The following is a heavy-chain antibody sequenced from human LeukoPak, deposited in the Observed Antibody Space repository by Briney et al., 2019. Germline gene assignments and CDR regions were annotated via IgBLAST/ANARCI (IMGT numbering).Heavy chain of an antibody. V-gene: IGHV3-7*01. J-gene: IGHJ5*02. D-gene: IGHD6-13*01. Sequence: PGGSLRLSCVVSGFTFSRYWMSWVRQAPGKGPEWMANIKQDGSEKYYVDSVEGRFTISRDNAKNSLYLQMNSLRDEDTALYYCARDDIRLEAAGNNWFDPWGQGTLVTVSS. CDR2: IKQDGSEK. CDR1: GFTFSRYW. CDR3: ARDDIRLEAAGNNWFDP.